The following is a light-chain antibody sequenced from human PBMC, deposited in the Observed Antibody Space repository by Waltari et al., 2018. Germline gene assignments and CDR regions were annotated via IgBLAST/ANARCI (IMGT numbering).Light chain of an antibody. V-gene: IGKV3-15*01. CDR2: GAS. J-gene: IGKJ1*01. Sequence: EIEMTQSPAPLSVSPGERATLSCRASQSVSRNLAWYKQKPGKAPKLLIYGASTRATGIPARFSGSGSGTEFTLTISSLQSEDFAVYYCQQYNNWPRTFGQGTKVEIK. CDR1: QSVSRN. CDR3: QQYNNWPRT.